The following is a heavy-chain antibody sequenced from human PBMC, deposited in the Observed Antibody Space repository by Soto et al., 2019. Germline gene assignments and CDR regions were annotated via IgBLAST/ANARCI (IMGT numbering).Heavy chain of an antibody. V-gene: IGHV3-74*01. J-gene: IGHJ6*02. Sequence: GGSKRLSCAAAGFTFISYWMHWVRQAPGKGLVWVSRINSDGSSTSYADSVKGRFTISRDNAKNTLYLQMNSLRAEDTAVYYCARDSAWSSGWYLDYYYYGMDVWGQGTTVTVSS. D-gene: IGHD6-19*01. CDR2: INSDGSST. CDR3: ARDSAWSSGWYLDYYYYGMDV. CDR1: GFTFISYW.